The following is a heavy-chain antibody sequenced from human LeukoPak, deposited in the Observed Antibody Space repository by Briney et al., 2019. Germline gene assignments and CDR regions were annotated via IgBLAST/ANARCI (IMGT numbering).Heavy chain of an antibody. Sequence: APVKVSCKASGYTFTSYDINWVRQATGLGLEWMGWMNPNSGNTGYAQKFQGRVIMTRNTSISTAYMELSSLRSEDTAVYYCARFDDILTGYYLYYYYYGMDVWGQGTTVTVSS. CDR1: GYTFTSYD. J-gene: IGHJ6*02. CDR2: MNPNSGNT. CDR3: ARFDDILTGYYLYYYYYGMDV. D-gene: IGHD3-9*01. V-gene: IGHV1-8*01.